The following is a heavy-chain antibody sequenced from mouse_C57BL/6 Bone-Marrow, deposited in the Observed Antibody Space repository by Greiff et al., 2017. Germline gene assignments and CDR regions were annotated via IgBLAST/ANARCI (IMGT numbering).Heavy chain of an antibody. CDR3: TGGGAMYY. CDR1: GFNIKDDY. Sequence: EVQLKESGAELVRPGASVKLSCTASGFNIKDDYMHWVKQRPEQGLEWIGWIDPENGDTEYASKFQGKATITADTSSNTAYLQLSSLTSEDTAVYYCTGGGAMYYGGQGTSVTVSS. V-gene: IGHV14-4*01. J-gene: IGHJ4*01. CDR2: IDPENGDT.